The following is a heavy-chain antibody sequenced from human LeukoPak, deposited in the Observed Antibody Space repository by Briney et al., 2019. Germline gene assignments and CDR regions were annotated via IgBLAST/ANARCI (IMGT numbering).Heavy chain of an antibody. Sequence: SVKLSCKASGCTFSSYAISWVRQAPGQGLEWMGGIIPIFDTANYAKKFQGRVTITTDESTSTAYMELSSLRSEDTAVYYCARVGADFDYWGQGTLVTVSS. V-gene: IGHV1-69*05. D-gene: IGHD1-26*01. J-gene: IGHJ4*02. CDR2: IIPIFDTA. CDR3: ARVGADFDY. CDR1: GCTFSSYA.